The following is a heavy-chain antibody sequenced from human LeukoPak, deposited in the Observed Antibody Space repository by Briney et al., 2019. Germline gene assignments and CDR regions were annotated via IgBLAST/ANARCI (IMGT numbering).Heavy chain of an antibody. CDR2: ISYDGSNK. J-gene: IGHJ4*02. D-gene: IGHD2-15*01. CDR3: AKGPPGLTVAATAYFDY. CDR1: GFTFSSYG. Sequence: PGGPLRLSCAASGFTFSSYGMHGARQAPGKGLEGVADISYDGSNKYYADSVKGRFTISRDNSKNTLYLQMNSLRAEDPAVYYCAKGPPGLTVAATAYFDYWGQGTLGTVSS. V-gene: IGHV3-30*18.